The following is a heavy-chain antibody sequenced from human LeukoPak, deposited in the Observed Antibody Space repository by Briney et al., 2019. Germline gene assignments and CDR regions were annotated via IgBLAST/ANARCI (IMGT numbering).Heavy chain of an antibody. CDR2: INHSGST. Sequence: SETLSLTCAVYGGSFSGYYWSWIRQPPGKGLEWIGEINHSGSTNYNPSLKSRVTISVDTSKNQFSLKLSSVTAADTAVYYCARAITGTTGEFDYWGQGTLVTVSS. CDR3: ARAITGTTGEFDY. J-gene: IGHJ4*02. V-gene: IGHV4-34*01. CDR1: GGSFSGYY. D-gene: IGHD1-7*01.